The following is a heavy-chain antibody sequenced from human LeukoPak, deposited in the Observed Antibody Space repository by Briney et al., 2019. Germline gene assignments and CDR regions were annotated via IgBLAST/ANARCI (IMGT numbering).Heavy chain of an antibody. CDR1: GASFSDFH. V-gene: IGHV4-34*01. J-gene: IGHJ6*03. CDR3: VREHNIVIPTARTYYYYYMDV. Sequence: KPSETLSLTCAVYGASFSDFHWTWIRQSPGKGLEWIGEINHNNYNPSIKRQVTISLYTSKNQISLNLTSVTAADTAVYYCVREHNIVIPTARTYYYYYMDVWGKGTTVTVSS. CDR2: INHN. D-gene: IGHD5-12*01.